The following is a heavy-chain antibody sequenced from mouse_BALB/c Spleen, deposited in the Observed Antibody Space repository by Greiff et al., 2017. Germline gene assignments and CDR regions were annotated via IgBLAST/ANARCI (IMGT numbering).Heavy chain of an antibody. CDR2: ISSGGSYT. V-gene: IGHV5-9-3*01. Sequence: EVMLVESGGGLVQPGGSLKLSCAASGFTFSSYAMSWVRQTPEKRLEWVATISSGGSYTYYPDSVKGRFTISRDNAKNTLYLQMSSLRSEDTAMYYCARQQDFPWFAYWGQGTLVTVSA. CDR1: GFTFSSYA. J-gene: IGHJ3*01. CDR3: ARQQDFPWFAY.